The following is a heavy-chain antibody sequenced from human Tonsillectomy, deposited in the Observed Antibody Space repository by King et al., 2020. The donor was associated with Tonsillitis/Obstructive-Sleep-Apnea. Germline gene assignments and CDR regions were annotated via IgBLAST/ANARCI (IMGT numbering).Heavy chain of an antibody. D-gene: IGHD2-8*01. CDR3: ARDSVWSGMVV. Sequence: VQLVESGGGLVQPGGSLRLSCAASGFTFSSYWMHWVRQAPGKGLVWVSRINSDGSSTNFADSVKGRFTISRDNAKNTLYLQMNSLRAEDTAVYYCARDSVWSGMVVWGQGTTVTVSS. CDR1: GFTFSSYW. J-gene: IGHJ6*02. CDR2: INSDGSST. V-gene: IGHV3-74*01.